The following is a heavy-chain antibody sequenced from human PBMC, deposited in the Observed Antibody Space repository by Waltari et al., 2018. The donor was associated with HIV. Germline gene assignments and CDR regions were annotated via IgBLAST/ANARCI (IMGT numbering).Heavy chain of an antibody. CDR2: MFYIVRS. D-gene: IGHD1-26*01. CDR3: ARDWDVTTACMDV. CDR1: GASMRSSSYF. J-gene: IGHJ6*02. V-gene: IGHV4-39*07. Sequence: QVKLQESGPGLVKPSETLSLTCVVSGASMRSSSYFWGWIRQAPGKGLELIGSMFYIVRSSYKPSLQSRVNISIDTLNNQFSLKMTSVTAADTAVYYCARDWDVTTACMDVWGQGTTVTVSS.